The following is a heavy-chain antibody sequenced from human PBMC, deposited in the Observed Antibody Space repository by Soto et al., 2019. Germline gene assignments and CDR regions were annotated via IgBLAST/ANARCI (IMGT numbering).Heavy chain of an antibody. J-gene: IGHJ6*02. CDR1: GFPFSKAW. D-gene: IGHD3-3*01. CDR2: IKSKTDGCTT. Sequence: GGSLRLSCAASGFPFSKAWVNWVRPAPGKGREWVGHIKSKTDGCTTDSAAPLKRRFTISRDDSTTTLSLQMNSLKSEYTAVYYCTTGVVEYDFSTAYHKYYYYGMDVWGQGTTVTVSS. CDR3: TTGVVEYDFSTAYHKYYYYGMDV. V-gene: IGHV3-15*07.